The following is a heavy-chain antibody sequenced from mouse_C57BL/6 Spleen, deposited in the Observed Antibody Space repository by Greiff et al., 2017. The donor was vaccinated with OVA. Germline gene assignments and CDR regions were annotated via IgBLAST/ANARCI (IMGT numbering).Heavy chain of an antibody. J-gene: IGHJ2*01. Sequence: QVQLQQSGPELVKPGASVKISCKASGYAFSSSWMNWVKQRPGKGLEWIGRIYPGDGDTNYNGKFKGKATVTADKSSSTAYMQLSSLTSEDSAVYFCARGNNWFDYWGQGTTLTVSS. CDR2: IYPGDGDT. CDR3: ARGNNWFDY. V-gene: IGHV1-82*01. CDR1: GYAFSSSW. D-gene: IGHD4-1*01.